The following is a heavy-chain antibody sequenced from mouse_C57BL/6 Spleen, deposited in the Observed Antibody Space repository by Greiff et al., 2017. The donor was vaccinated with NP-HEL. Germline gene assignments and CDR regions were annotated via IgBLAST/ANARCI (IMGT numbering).Heavy chain of an antibody. CDR1: GYAFSSYW. V-gene: IGHV1-80*01. CDR2: IYPGDGDT. Sequence: VKLVESGAELVKPGASVKISCKASGYAFSSYWMNWVKQRPGKGLEWIGQIYPGDGDTNYNGKFKGKATLTADKSSSTAYMQLSSLTSEDSAVYFCARGGYYYFDYWGQGTTLTVSS. CDR3: ARGGYYYFDY. D-gene: IGHD2-3*01. J-gene: IGHJ2*01.